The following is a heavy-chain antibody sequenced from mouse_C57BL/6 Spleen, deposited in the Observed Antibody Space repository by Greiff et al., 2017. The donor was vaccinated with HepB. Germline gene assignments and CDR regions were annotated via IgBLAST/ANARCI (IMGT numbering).Heavy chain of an antibody. V-gene: IGHV1-26*01. CDR1: GYTFTDYY. D-gene: IGHD1-1*01. CDR2: INPNNGGT. CDR3: ARGHGSSYDYFDY. J-gene: IGHJ2*01. Sequence: VQLQQSGPELVKPGASVKISCKASGYTFTDYYMNWVKQSHGKSLEWIGDINPNNGGTSYNQKFKGKATLTVDKSSSTAYMELRSLTSEDSAVYYCARGHGSSYDYFDYWGQGTTLTVSS.